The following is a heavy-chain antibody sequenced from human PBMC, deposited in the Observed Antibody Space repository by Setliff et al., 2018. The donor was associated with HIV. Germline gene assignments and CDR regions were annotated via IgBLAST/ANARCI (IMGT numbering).Heavy chain of an antibody. CDR2: INPGNGNT. Sequence: VASVKVSCKASGYGLIAYAMNWVRQAPGQRPEWMGWINPGNGNTKYSQKFQGRVTITRVTSASTVYMELSGLRSEDTAVYYCARDLSIDSSGYPRIGYSYMDVWGKGTTVTVSS. J-gene: IGHJ6*03. D-gene: IGHD3-22*01. CDR1: GYGLIAYA. CDR3: ARDLSIDSSGYPRIGYSYMDV. V-gene: IGHV1-3*01.